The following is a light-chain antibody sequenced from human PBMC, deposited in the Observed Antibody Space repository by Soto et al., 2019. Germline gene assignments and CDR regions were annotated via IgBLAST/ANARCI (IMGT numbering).Light chain of an antibody. J-gene: IGLJ1*01. Sequence: QSVLTQPASMSGSPGQSITISCTGTSSDVGSYYPVSWFQQHPGKAPKLIIYVVNKRPSGVSDRFSGSKSGNTASLTISGLQAADEAEYYCCSYAGDTTFFVFGTGTKVTVL. CDR1: SSDVGSYYP. CDR3: CSYAGDTTFFV. V-gene: IGLV2-23*02. CDR2: VVN.